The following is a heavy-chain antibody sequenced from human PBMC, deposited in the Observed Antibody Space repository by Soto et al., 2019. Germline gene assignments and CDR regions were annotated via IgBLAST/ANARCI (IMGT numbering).Heavy chain of an antibody. CDR3: AKVVVMRAVNDALDI. J-gene: IGHJ3*02. CDR1: GFSFNDYA. CDR2: INDDGDST. V-gene: IGHV3-23*01. D-gene: IGHD3-22*01. Sequence: GGSLRLSCAASGFSFNDYAMTWFRQAPGKGLEWVSAINDDGDSTYYADSVKGRFTISRDNSKNTVFLEMNSLRAEDTAAYHCAKVVVMRAVNDALDIWGQGTMVTVSS.